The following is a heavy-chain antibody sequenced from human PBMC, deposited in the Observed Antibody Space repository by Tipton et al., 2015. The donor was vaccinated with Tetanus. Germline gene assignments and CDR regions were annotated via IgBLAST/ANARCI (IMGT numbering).Heavy chain of an antibody. CDR2: IWYDGSNQ. CDR3: ARDIAIVRARDWYFDV. CDR1: GFTFDNYA. D-gene: IGHD2/OR15-2a*01. Sequence: SLRLSCAASGFTFDNYALHWVRQAPGKGLQWLAVIWYDGSNQYYEESMKGRFTISRDNAKNTIFLQMNSLRAEDTAVYYCARDIAIVRARDWYFDVWGRGTLVTVSS. V-gene: IGHV3-33*01. J-gene: IGHJ2*01.